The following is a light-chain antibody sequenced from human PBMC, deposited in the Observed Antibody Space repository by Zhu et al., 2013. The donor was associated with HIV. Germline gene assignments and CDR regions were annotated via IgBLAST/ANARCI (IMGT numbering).Light chain of an antibody. CDR3: QQYNNWPRT. J-gene: IGKJ1*01. Sequence: DIVLTQSPGTLSLSPGERATLSCRASQSVSSAYLAWYQQKPGQAPRLLIYGASTRATGIPARFSGSGSGTEFTLTINSLQSEDFAIYYCQQYNNWPRTFGQGTKVEIK. CDR1: QSVSSAY. V-gene: IGKV3-15*01. CDR2: GAS.